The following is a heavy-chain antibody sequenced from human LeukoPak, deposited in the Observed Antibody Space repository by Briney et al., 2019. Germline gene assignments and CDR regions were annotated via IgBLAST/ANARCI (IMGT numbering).Heavy chain of an antibody. CDR2: IYYSGST. CDR3: ARHPITSYYYYYYMDV. V-gene: IGHV4-34*01. J-gene: IGHJ6*03. D-gene: IGHD2-2*01. CDR1: GGSFSGYY. Sequence: SETLSLTCAVYGGSFSGYYWSWIRQPPGKGLEWIGSIYYSGSTYYNPSLKSRVTISVDTSKNQFSLKLSSVTAADTAVYYCARHPITSYYYYYYMDVWGKGTTVTVSS.